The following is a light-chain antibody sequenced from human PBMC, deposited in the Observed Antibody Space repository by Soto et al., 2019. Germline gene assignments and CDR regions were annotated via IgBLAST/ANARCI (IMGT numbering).Light chain of an antibody. CDR3: CSYAGSSSFVV. CDR1: SSDVGGYNH. V-gene: IGLV2-23*02. J-gene: IGLJ2*01. Sequence: QAVVTQPASVSGSPGQSITISCTGTSSDVGGYNHVSWYQQHPGKAPKLMLYEDSNRPSGISNRFSGSKSGNTASLTISGLQAEDEADYYCCSYAGSSSFVVFGGGTKLTVL. CDR2: EDS.